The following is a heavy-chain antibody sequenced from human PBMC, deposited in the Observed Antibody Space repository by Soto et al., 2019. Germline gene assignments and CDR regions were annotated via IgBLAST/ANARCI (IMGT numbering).Heavy chain of an antibody. J-gene: IGHJ6*02. V-gene: IGHV1-8*01. D-gene: IGHD6-19*01. CDR2: MNPNSGNT. CDR3: ARVSSGWYTVYGMDV. Sequence: SVKVSCKAPGYPFTGYDINLVRQATGQGLEWMGWMNPNSGNTGYAQKFQGRVTMTRNTSISTAYMELSSLRSEDTAVYYCARVSSGWYTVYGMDVWGQGTTVTVSS. CDR1: GYPFTGYD.